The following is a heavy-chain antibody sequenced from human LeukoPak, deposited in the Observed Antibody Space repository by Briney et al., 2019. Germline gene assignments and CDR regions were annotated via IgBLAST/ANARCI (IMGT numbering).Heavy chain of an antibody. V-gene: IGHV3-23*01. D-gene: IGHD6-19*01. J-gene: IGHJ4*02. CDR3: ASTEEQWLPQDY. CDR1: GFTFSSYA. CDR2: ISGSGGST. Sequence: GGSLRLSCAASGFTFSSYAMSWVRQAPGKGLEWVSAISGSGGSTYYADSVKGRFTISRDNAKNTLYLQMNSLRAEDTAVYYCASTEEQWLPQDYWGQGTLVTVSS.